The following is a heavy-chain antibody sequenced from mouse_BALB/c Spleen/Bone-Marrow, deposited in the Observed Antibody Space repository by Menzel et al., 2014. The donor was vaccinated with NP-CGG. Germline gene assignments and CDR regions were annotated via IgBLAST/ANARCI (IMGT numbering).Heavy chain of an antibody. CDR3: ARGGGSSYNCAMDY. J-gene: IGHJ4*01. CDR1: GDSITSGY. D-gene: IGHD1-1*01. CDR2: ISYSGST. Sequence: EVKLMESGPSLVKPSQTLSLTCSVTGDSITSGYWNWIRKFPGNKLEYMGYISYSGSTYYNPSLKSRISITRDTSKNXYYLQLKSVTTEDTATYYCARGGGSSYNCAMDYWGQGTSVTVSS. V-gene: IGHV3-8*02.